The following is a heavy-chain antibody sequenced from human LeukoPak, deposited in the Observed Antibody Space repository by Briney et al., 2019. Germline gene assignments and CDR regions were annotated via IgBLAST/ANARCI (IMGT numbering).Heavy chain of an antibody. Sequence: GGSLRLSCAASGFTFSRYAMHWVRQAPGKGLEWVAIISYDGSNKYYADSVKGRFTISRDNSKNTLYLQMNSLRAEDTAVYYCARASGRLPPAEYFHHWGQGTLVTVSS. CDR2: ISYDGSNK. CDR3: ARASGRLPPAEYFHH. V-gene: IGHV3-30*04. D-gene: IGHD1-26*01. CDR1: GFTFSRYA. J-gene: IGHJ1*01.